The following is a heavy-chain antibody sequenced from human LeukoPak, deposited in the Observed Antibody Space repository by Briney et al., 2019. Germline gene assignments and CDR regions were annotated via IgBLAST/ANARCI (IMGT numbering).Heavy chain of an antibody. CDR3: AKDPGYCSGGSCSPWNFFDY. CDR2: IRNDGTHK. J-gene: IGHJ4*02. D-gene: IGHD2-15*01. V-gene: IGHV3-30*02. Sequence: GGSLRLSCAASGFTVSSNYMSWVRQAPGKGLEWVAFIRNDGTHKSYVDSVKGRFTISRDNSKNTLYLQMNSLRAEDTAVYYCAKDPGYCSGGSCSPWNFFDYWGQGTLVTVSS. CDR1: GFTVSSNY.